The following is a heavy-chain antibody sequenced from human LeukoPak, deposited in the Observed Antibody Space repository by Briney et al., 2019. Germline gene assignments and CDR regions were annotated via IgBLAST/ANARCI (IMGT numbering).Heavy chain of an antibody. J-gene: IGHJ4*02. V-gene: IGHV4-39*07. D-gene: IGHD6-13*01. CDR2: IYYSGST. CDR3: ARDSYSSSFSHFDY. Sequence: PSETLSLTCTVSGGSISSSSYYWGWIRQPPGKGLEWIGSIYYSGSTYYNPSLKSRVTISVDTSKSQFSLKLSSVTAADTAVYYCARDSYSSSFSHFDYWGQGTLVTVSS. CDR1: GGSISSSSYY.